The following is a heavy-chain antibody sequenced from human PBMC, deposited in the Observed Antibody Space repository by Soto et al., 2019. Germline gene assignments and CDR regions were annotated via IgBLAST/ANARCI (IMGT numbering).Heavy chain of an antibody. D-gene: IGHD3-3*01. CDR2: ISWNSGSI. CDR3: ARGDFWYFDL. Sequence: EVQLVESGAGLVQPGRSLRLSCAASGFTFDDYAMHWVRQAPGKGLEWVSGISWNSGSIGYADSVKGRFTISRDNAKNSLYLQMNSLRAEDTALYYCARGDFWYFDLWGRGTLVTVSS. V-gene: IGHV3-9*01. CDR1: GFTFDDYA. J-gene: IGHJ2*01.